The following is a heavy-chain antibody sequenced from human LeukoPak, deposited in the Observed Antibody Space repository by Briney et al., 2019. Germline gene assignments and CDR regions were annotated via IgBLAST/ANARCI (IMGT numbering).Heavy chain of an antibody. CDR1: GFTFSNYA. CDR2: IIASGSST. V-gene: IGHV3-23*01. Sequence: GGSLRLSCAASGFTFSNYAMTWVRQAPGKGLEWVSVIIASGSSTYYADSVKGRFTISRDNSKNTLYLQMDSLRAEDTAIYYCAKDQAWLRFDYWGQGTLVTVSS. CDR3: AKDQAWLRFDY. J-gene: IGHJ4*02. D-gene: IGHD5-12*01.